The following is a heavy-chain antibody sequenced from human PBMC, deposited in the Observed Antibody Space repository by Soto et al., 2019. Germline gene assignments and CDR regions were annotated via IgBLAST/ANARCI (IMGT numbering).Heavy chain of an antibody. J-gene: IGHJ6*02. D-gene: IGHD2-2*01. Sequence: QVRLVQSGAEVKRPESSVKVSCKASGGTFSNYAITWVRQAPGQGLEWMGGIIPVFGAANYAQKFQGRVTFTADESTRTAFRELSSLRSENTAVYYCARTGEQNCTGTSCYAYYYYGLDVWGQGTTVTVSS. CDR1: GGTFSNYA. V-gene: IGHV1-69*01. CDR2: IIPVFGAA. CDR3: ARTGEQNCTGTSCYAYYYYGLDV.